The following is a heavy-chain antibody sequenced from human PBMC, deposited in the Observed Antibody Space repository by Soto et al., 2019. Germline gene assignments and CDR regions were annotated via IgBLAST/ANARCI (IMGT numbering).Heavy chain of an antibody. V-gene: IGHV3-15*01. CDR1: GFTFSNAW. Sequence: GGSLRLSCAASGFTFSNAWMIWVRQAPGKGLEWVGRIKSKTDGGTTDYAAPVKGRFTISRDDSKNTLYLQMNSLKTEDTAVYYCTTAKPEDYDFWSGYYYAVYFDYWGQGTLVTVSS. J-gene: IGHJ4*02. CDR3: TTAKPEDYDFWSGYYYAVYFDY. D-gene: IGHD3-3*01. CDR2: IKSKTDGGTT.